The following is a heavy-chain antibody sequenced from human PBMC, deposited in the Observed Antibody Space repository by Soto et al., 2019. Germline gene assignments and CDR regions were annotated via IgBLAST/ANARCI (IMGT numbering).Heavy chain of an antibody. CDR2: INTNSGGT. D-gene: IGHD3-22*01. J-gene: IGHJ4*02. CDR1: GYTFTAYY. CDR3: TRAFSEEYDSSF. Sequence: QVQLVQSGAEVKKPGASVRVSCKTSGYTFTAYYMHRVRQAPGQRPEWMGMINTNSGGTKYAQNYQGRVSLTRDTSISTAYLEFYSLTSDDTAVYYCTRAFSEEYDSSFWGQGTLVTVSS. V-gene: IGHV1-2*02.